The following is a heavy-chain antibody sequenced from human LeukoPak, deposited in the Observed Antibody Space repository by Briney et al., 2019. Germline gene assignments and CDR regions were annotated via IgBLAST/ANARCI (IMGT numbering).Heavy chain of an antibody. J-gene: IGHJ4*01. Sequence: SETLSLTCTVSGGSISGGSYYWGWIRQPPGKGLEWIGTIYYSGITYYNPSLKSRVTISVDTSKSQFSLKLSSVIAADTAVYYCARDGYNPIDYWGHGTLVTVSS. D-gene: IGHD5-24*01. CDR1: GGSISGGSYY. V-gene: IGHV4-39*02. CDR2: IYYSGIT. CDR3: ARDGYNPIDY.